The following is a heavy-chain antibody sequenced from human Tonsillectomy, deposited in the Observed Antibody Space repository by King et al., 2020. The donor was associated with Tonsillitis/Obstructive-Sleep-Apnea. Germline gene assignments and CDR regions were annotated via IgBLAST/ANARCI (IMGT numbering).Heavy chain of an antibody. V-gene: IGHV3-53*01. J-gene: IGHJ3*02. CDR3: ARDGREYIVGAIDAFDI. CDR2: IYSGGST. D-gene: IGHD1-26*01. CDR1: GFTVSRKY. Sequence: VQLVESGGGLIQPGGSLRLSCAASGFTVSRKYMSWVRQAPGKGLEWVSVIYSGGSTYYADSVKGRFTISRDNSKNTLYLQMNSLRAEDTAVYYCARDGREYIVGAIDAFDIWGQGTMVTVSS.